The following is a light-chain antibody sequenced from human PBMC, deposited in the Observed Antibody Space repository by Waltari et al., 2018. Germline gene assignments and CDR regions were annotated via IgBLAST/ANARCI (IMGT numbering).Light chain of an antibody. CDR1: PGGTNNY. V-gene: IGKV3-20*01. J-gene: IGKJ1*01. Sequence: EIVLTQSPCTLSLSPGERATLPRRASPGGTNNYVAWDQQKRGQAPRALIYGVSSRASGVPDRFSGSGSGTDFTLTISRLEPEDFAVYYCQQYGTSLSTFGQGTRVEIK. CDR2: GVS. CDR3: QQYGTSLST.